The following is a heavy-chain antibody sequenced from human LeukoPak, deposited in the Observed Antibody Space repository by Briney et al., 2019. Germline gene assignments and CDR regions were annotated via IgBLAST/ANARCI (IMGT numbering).Heavy chain of an antibody. Sequence: GGSLRLSCAASGFTVSSNYMSWVRRAPGKGLEWVSVVYSGGSTYYADSVKGRFTISRDNSKNTLYLQMNRLRAEDTAVYYCAREGTAAAGTYYFDYWGQGTLVTVSS. J-gene: IGHJ4*02. CDR2: VYSGGST. CDR3: AREGTAAAGTYYFDY. CDR1: GFTVSSNY. D-gene: IGHD6-13*01. V-gene: IGHV3-53*01.